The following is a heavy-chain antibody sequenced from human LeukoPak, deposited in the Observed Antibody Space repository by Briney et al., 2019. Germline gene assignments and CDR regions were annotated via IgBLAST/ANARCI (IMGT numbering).Heavy chain of an antibody. V-gene: IGHV4-59*01. CDR2: INDSGST. CDR1: GGSINSYY. D-gene: IGHD3-10*01. J-gene: IGHJ4*02. CDR3: ARDTYGSGLFDY. Sequence: SETLSLTCTVSGGSINSYYWSWIRQPPGKGLEWIGHINDSGSTNYNSSLKSRVTISVDTSKNQFSLKLSSVTAADTAVYFCARDTYGSGLFDYWGQGTLVTVSS.